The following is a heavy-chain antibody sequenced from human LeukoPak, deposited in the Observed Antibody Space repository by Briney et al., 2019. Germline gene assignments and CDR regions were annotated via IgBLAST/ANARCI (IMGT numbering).Heavy chain of an antibody. CDR2: ISSDGSNK. D-gene: IGHD1-26*01. CDR3: ARKGGATTYGKYYYYMDV. CDR1: GFTFSSYA. V-gene: IGHV3-30*04. J-gene: IGHJ6*03. Sequence: RTGGSLRLSCAASGFTFSSYAMHWVRQAPGKGLEWVAVISSDGSNKYYADSMKGRFTISRDNSKNTLYLQMNSLRGEDTAVYYCARKGGATTYGKYYYYMDVWGKGTTVTISS.